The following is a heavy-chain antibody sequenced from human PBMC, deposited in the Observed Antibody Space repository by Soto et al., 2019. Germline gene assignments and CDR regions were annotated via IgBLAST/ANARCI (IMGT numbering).Heavy chain of an antibody. D-gene: IGHD6-19*01. CDR1: GYTFTSYG. CDR2: ISAYNGNT. Sequence: ASVKVSCKASGYTFTSYGISWVRQAPGQGLEWMGWISAYNGNTNYAQKLQGRVTMTTDTSTSTAYMELRSLRSDDTAVYYCARDLYPGIAVAGTTPSHYWGQGTLVTVSS. CDR3: ARDLYPGIAVAGTTPSHY. V-gene: IGHV1-18*01. J-gene: IGHJ4*02.